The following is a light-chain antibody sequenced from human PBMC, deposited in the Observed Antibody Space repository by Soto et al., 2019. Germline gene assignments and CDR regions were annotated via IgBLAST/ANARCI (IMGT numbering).Light chain of an antibody. V-gene: IGLV2-8*01. J-gene: IGLJ2*01. CDR1: SSDVGGYNY. CDR3: SSYADSNNGV. Sequence: QSALTQPPSASGSPGQSVTISCTGTSSDVGGYNYVSWYQQHPGKAPKLMIYEVSKRPSGVPDRFSGSKSGNTASLTVSGLQAEDEADYYCSSYADSNNGVFGGGTKVTVL. CDR2: EVS.